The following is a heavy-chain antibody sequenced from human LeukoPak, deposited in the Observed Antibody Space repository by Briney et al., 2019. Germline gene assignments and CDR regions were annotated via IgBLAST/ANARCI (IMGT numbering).Heavy chain of an antibody. J-gene: IGHJ4*02. D-gene: IGHD3-22*01. CDR3: ARGKGAYDSSGYWGYYFDY. V-gene: IGHV4-61*02. Sequence: PSETLSLTCTVSGGSISSGSYYWSWIRQPAGKGLEWIGRIYTSGSTNYNPSLKSRVTISVDTSKNQFSLKLSSVTAADTAVYYCARGKGAYDSSGYWGYYFDYWGREPWSPSPQ. CDR2: IYTSGST. CDR1: GGSISSGSYY.